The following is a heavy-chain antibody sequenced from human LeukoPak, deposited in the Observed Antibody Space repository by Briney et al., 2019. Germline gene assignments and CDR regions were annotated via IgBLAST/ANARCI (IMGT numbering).Heavy chain of an antibody. CDR3: TGAGTRNWFDP. D-gene: IGHD6-19*01. V-gene: IGHV3-11*01. CDR1: GFTFSDYY. J-gene: IGHJ5*02. Sequence: GGSLRLSCAASGFTFSDYYMSWIRQAPGKGLEWVSCISSSGSTIYYADSVKGRFTISRDNAKNSLYLQMNSLRAEDTAVYYCTGAGTRNWFDPWGQGTLVTVSS. CDR2: ISSSGSTI.